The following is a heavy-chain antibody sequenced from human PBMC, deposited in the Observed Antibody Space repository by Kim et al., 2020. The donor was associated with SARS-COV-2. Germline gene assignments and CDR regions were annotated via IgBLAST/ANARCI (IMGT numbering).Heavy chain of an antibody. CDR1: GDSVSSGRHY. J-gene: IGHJ3*02. CDR2: MYNIGGT. Sequence: SETLSLTCAVSGDSVSSGRHYWSWIRQPPGKGLEWIGYMYNIGGTNYNPSLRSRVTMSADTSKNQFSLHLSSVTTADTAVYYCARGNGGLYDAFDIWGHGTMLIISS. D-gene: IGHD7-27*01. V-gene: IGHV4-61*01. CDR3: ARGNGGLYDAFDI.